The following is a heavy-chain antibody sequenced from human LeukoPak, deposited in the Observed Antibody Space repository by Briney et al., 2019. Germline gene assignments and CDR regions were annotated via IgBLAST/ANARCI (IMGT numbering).Heavy chain of an antibody. V-gene: IGHV3-74*01. Sequence: PGGSLRLSCAASGFPFNSFWMHWVRQAPGKGGVWGSDMNEYSTTIRYAASVKGRFTISRDNAKSILYLKMINLSAEDTAMYICARGGVNPVDHWGQGTLVTVAS. J-gene: IGHJ4*02. CDR1: GFPFNSFW. D-gene: IGHD1-14*01. CDR2: MNEYSTTI. CDR3: ARGGVNPVDH.